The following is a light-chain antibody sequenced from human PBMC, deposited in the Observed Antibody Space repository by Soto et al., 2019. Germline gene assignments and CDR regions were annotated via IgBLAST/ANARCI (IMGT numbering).Light chain of an antibody. Sequence: QSALTQPASVSGSPGQSITISCTGTSSDIGAYNYVSWYQQHPGQAPKLMISAGSNRPSGISDRFSGSKSGNTASLTISGLQAEDEADSYCYSCSRGSGTRYVFGTGTKLTVL. CDR2: AGS. CDR3: YSCSRGSGTRYV. V-gene: IGLV2-14*03. CDR1: SSDIGAYNY. J-gene: IGLJ1*01.